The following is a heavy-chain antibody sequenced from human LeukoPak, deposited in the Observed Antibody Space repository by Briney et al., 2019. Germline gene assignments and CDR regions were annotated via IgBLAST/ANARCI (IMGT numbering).Heavy chain of an antibody. CDR3: ARDLETGTTSFDY. J-gene: IGHJ4*02. D-gene: IGHD1-1*01. CDR2: IYYSGST. Sequence: SGTLSLTCTVSGGSVSSGSYYWSWIRQPPGKGLEWIGYIYYSGSTNYNPSLKSRVTISIDTSKNQFSLKLSSVTAADTAVYYCARDLETGTTSFDYWGQGTLVTVSS. V-gene: IGHV4-61*01. CDR1: GGSVSSGSYY.